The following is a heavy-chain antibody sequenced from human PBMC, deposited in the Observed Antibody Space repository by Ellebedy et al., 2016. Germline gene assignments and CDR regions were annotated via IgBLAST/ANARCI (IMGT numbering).Heavy chain of an antibody. CDR3: ARDQSPLLRSYYGMDV. D-gene: IGHD2-15*01. J-gene: IGHJ6*02. CDR2: ISSSSSYI. Sequence: GESLKISXAASGFTFSSYGMHWVRQAPGKGLEWVSSISSSSSYIYYADSVKGRFTISRDNAKNSLYLQMNSLRAEDTAVYYCARDQSPLLRSYYGMDVWGQGTTVTVSS. CDR1: GFTFSSYG. V-gene: IGHV3-21*01.